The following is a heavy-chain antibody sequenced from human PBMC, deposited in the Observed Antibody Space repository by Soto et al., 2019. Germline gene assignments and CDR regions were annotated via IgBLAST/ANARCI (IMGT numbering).Heavy chain of an antibody. CDR3: ARDLGYGDPNPADYYYYGMDV. Sequence: GGSLRLSCAASGFTFSSYAMHWVRQAPGKGLEWVAVISYDGSNKYYADSVKGRFTISRDNSKNTLYLQMNSLRAEDTAVYYCARDLGYGDPNPADYYYYGMDVWGQGTTVTVSS. J-gene: IGHJ6*02. CDR2: ISYDGSNK. V-gene: IGHV3-30-3*01. CDR1: GFTFSSYA. D-gene: IGHD4-17*01.